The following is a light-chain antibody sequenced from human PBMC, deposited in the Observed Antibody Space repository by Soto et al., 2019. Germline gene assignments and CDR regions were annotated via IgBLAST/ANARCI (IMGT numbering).Light chain of an antibody. CDR2: GGS. J-gene: IGKJ1*01. V-gene: IGKV1-27*01. Sequence: DIQMTQSPASLSASVGDRVTITCRASQGINNHLASLHQKPGKFPDLLISGGSTSHPGVSSRFSGSGSGTEFTLTVSSLETIDVATYYSRKYVSAPWTFGQGTRVDI. CDR1: QGINNH. CDR3: RKYVSAPWT.